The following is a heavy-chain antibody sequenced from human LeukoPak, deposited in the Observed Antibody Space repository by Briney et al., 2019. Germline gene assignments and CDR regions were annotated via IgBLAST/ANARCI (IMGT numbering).Heavy chain of an antibody. CDR3: ARHLAAAGKFDY. J-gene: IGHJ4*02. CDR1: GGTFSSYA. D-gene: IGHD6-13*01. V-gene: IGHV1-69*01. CDR2: TIPIFGTA. Sequence: SVKVSCKASGGTFSSYAISWARQAPGQGLEWMGGTIPIFGTANYAQKFQGRVTITADESTSTAYMELSSLRSEDTAVYYCARHLAAAGKFDYWGQGTLVTVSS.